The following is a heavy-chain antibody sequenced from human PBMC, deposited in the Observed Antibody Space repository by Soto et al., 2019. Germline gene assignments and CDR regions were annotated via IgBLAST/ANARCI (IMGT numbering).Heavy chain of an antibody. CDR1: GFPFSSYE. D-gene: IGHD3-10*01. CDR3: ASGFYYGSWTYYKGLGY. CDR2: ISSTGSTI. V-gene: IGHV3-48*03. Sequence: EVQLVESGGGLVQPGGSLRLSCAASGFPFSSYEMNWVRQAPGKGLECISYISSTGSTIYYADSVKGRFTISRDNAKNSLYLQLNSLRADDTTVYYCASGFYYGSWTYYKGLGYWGQGTLVTVSS. J-gene: IGHJ4*02.